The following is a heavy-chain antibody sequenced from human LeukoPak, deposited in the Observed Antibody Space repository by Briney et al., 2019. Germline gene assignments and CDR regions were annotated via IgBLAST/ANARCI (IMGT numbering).Heavy chain of an antibody. Sequence: QSGGSLRLSCAASGFPFSSYSMTWVRQAPGKGLEWVANIKPDGTTKFYVDSVKGQFTISRDNALNSLYLQMNSLRAEDTAIYYCARSIPYGTTWYGRSDYWGQGTLVTVSS. D-gene: IGHD6-13*01. V-gene: IGHV3-7*03. CDR3: ARSIPYGTTWYGRSDY. CDR2: IKPDGTTK. CDR1: GFPFSSYS. J-gene: IGHJ4*02.